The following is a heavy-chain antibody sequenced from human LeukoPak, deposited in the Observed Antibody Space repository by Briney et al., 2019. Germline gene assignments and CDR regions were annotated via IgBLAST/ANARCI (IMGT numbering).Heavy chain of an antibody. Sequence: GGSLRLSCAASGFTFSSFAMSWVRQAPGKGLEWVSAISGSGGSTYYADSVKGRFTISRDNSKNTLYLQMNSLRAEDTAVYYCAKLFGRDGYNYFDYWGQGTLVTVSS. CDR3: AKLFGRDGYNYFDY. CDR2: ISGSGGST. V-gene: IGHV3-23*01. J-gene: IGHJ4*02. D-gene: IGHD5-24*01. CDR1: GFTFSSFA.